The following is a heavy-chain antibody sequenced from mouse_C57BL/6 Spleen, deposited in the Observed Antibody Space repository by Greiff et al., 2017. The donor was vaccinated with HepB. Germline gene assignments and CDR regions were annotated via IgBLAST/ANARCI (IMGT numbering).Heavy chain of an antibody. J-gene: IGHJ2*01. D-gene: IGHD2-13*01. Sequence: QVQLQQPGAELVKPGASVKLSCKASGYTFTSYWMHWVKQRPGQGLEWIGMIHPNSGSTNYNEKFKSKATLTVDKSSSTAYMQLSSLTSEDSAVYYCARWRGGDYLGVFDYWGQGTTLTVSS. CDR1: GYTFTSYW. V-gene: IGHV1-64*01. CDR3: ARWRGGDYLGVFDY. CDR2: IHPNSGST.